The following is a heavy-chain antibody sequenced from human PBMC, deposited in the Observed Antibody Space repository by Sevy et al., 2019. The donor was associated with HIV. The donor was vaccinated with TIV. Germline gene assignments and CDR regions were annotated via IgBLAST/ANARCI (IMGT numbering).Heavy chain of an antibody. CDR2: ISYDGSNK. Sequence: GGSLRLSCAASGFTFSSYAMNWVRQAPDKGLEWVAVISYDGSNKYYADSVKGRFTMSRDNSKNTLYLQMNSLRGEDTAVYYSARAYKPEGPTETTAGAFDIWGQGTMVTVSS. D-gene: IGHD4-17*01. CDR1: GFTFSSYA. J-gene: IGHJ3*02. V-gene: IGHV3-30-3*01. CDR3: ARAYKPEGPTETTAGAFDI.